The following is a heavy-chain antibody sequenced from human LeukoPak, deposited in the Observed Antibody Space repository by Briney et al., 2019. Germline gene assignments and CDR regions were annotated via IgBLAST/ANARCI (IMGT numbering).Heavy chain of an antibody. V-gene: IGHV3-11*04. CDR2: ISSSGSTI. D-gene: IGHD2-2*01. CDR3: ARDPGTKTNYYYYYYMDV. J-gene: IGHJ6*03. CDR1: GFTFSDYY. Sequence: GGSLRLSCAASGFTFSDYYMSWIRQAPGKGLEWVSYISSSGSTIYYADSVKGRFTISRDNAKNSLYLQMNSLRAEDTAVYYCARDPGTKTNYYYYYYMDVWGKGTTVTVSS.